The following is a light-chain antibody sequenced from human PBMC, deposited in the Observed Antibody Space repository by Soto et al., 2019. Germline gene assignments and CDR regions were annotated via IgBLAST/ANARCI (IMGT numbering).Light chain of an antibody. CDR3: QQRSNWPPEVT. J-gene: IGKJ3*01. CDR1: QSVSSS. CDR2: DAS. Sequence: EIVLTQSPATLSLSPGERATLSCRASQSVSSSLAWYQQKPGQAPRLLIYDASNRATGIPARFSGSGSGTDFTLTISSLEPEDFAVYYCQQRSNWPPEVTFGHGTKVDIK. V-gene: IGKV3-11*01.